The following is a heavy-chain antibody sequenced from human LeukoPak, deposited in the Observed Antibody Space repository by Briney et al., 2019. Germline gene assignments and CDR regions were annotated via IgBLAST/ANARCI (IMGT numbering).Heavy chain of an antibody. CDR2: IYYSGST. Sequence: SETLSLTCTVSGGSISGYYWSWIRQPPGKGLEWIGYIYYSGSTNYNPSLKSRVTISVDTSKNQFSLKLSSVTAADTAVYYCARGVIAAAAPWGQGTLVTVSS. CDR3: ARGVIAAAAP. CDR1: GGSISGYY. D-gene: IGHD6-13*01. V-gene: IGHV4-59*01. J-gene: IGHJ5*02.